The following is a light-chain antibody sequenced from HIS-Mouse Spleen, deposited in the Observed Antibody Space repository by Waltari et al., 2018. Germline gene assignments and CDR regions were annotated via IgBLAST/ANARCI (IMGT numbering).Light chain of an antibody. CDR3: QQRSNWPYT. CDR2: DAS. J-gene: IGKJ2*01. V-gene: IGKV3-11*01. CDR1: QSVSSY. Sequence: EIVLTQSPATLSLSPGARATLPCRASQSVSSYLAWYQQNPGQAPRLLIYDASNRATGIPARFSGSGSGTDFTLTISSLEPEDFAVYYCQQRSNWPYTFGQGTKLEIK.